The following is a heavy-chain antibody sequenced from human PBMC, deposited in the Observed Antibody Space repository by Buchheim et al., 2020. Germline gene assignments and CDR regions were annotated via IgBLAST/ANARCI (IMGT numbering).Heavy chain of an antibody. J-gene: IGHJ4*02. D-gene: IGHD3-22*01. CDR1: GGSFSGYY. CDR3: ARDDSSGYYSRYYFDY. CDR2: INHSGST. Sequence: QVQLQQWGAGLLKPSETLSLTCAVYGGSFSGYYWSWIRQPPGKGLEWIGEINHSGSTNYNPSLKSRVTISVDTSKNQFSLTLSSVTAADTAVYYCARDDSSGYYSRYYFDYWGQGTL. V-gene: IGHV4-34*01.